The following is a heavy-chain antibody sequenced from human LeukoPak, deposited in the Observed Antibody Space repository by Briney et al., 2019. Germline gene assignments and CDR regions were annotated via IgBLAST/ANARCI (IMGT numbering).Heavy chain of an antibody. CDR3: ARFRSDAVSNYYFDL. CDR2: LYYSGAT. J-gene: IGHJ2*01. D-gene: IGHD1-7*01. CDR1: GGSIRSNSYD. Sequence: SETLSLTCSVSGGSIRSNSYDWGWIRQPPGKGLEWIGSLYYSGATYYNPSLKSRVTLLVDTSKNQFSLMLSSLTASDTAVYYCARFRSDAVSNYYFDLWGRGTLVGVSS. V-gene: IGHV4-39*01.